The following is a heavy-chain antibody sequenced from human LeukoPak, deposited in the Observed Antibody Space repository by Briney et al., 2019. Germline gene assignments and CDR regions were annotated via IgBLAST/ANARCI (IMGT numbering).Heavy chain of an antibody. CDR3: ARTDYSNPLYMDV. V-gene: IGHV4-34*01. Sequence: TSETLSLTCAVYGGSFSGYYWSWIRQPPGNWLEWIGEINHSGSTNYNPSLKSRVTISVDTSKNQFSLKLSSVTAADTAVYYCARTDYSNPLYMDVWGKGTTVTVSS. CDR2: INHSGST. CDR1: GGSFSGYY. D-gene: IGHD4-11*01. J-gene: IGHJ6*03.